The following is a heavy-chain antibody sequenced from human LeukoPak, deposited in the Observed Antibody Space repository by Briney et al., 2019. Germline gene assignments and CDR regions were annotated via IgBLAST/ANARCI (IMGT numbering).Heavy chain of an antibody. CDR1: GYTLTGYY. CDR2: INPNSGGT. D-gene: IGHD3-9*01. CDR3: ARGGILRYFDWLLYY. Sequence: ASVKVSCKASGYTLTGYYMHWVRQAPGQGLEWMGWINPNSGGTNYAQKFQGRVTMTRDTSISTAYMELSRLRSDDTAVYYCARGGILRYFDWLLYYWGQGTLVTVSS. J-gene: IGHJ4*02. V-gene: IGHV1-2*02.